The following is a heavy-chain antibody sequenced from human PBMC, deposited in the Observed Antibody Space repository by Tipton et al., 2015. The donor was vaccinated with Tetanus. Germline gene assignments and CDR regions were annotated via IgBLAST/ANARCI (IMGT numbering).Heavy chain of an antibody. D-gene: IGHD3-10*02. CDR3: ARMLSGGNY. Sequence: SLRLSCAASGFTVSNNYMIWVRQAPGNGLEWVSHVYSNGDTNYADSVKGRFTISRDNSKNTLYLQMNSLRADDTAVYFCARMLSGGNYWGQGALVTVSS. CDR2: VYSNGDT. J-gene: IGHJ4*02. V-gene: IGHV3-53*01. CDR1: GFTVSNNY.